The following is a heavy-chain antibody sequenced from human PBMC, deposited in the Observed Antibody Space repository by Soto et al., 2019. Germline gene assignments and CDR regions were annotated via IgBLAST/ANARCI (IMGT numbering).Heavy chain of an antibody. J-gene: IGHJ3*02. Sequence: PGGSLRLSCTASGFTFSNYAMTWVRQAPGKGLDWVSVIGYSGGDPRYAESVKGRFTISRDNSKNTLFLQMDSLRAEDTAMYYCAKYYDNSGYLPIRAFDIWGQGTMVTVSS. CDR1: GFTFSNYA. V-gene: IGHV3-23*01. CDR3: AKYYDNSGYLPIRAFDI. CDR2: IGYSGGDP. D-gene: IGHD3-22*01.